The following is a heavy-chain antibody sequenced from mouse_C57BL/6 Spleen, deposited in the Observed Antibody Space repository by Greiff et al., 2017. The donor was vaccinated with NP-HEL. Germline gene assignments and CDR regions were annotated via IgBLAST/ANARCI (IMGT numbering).Heavy chain of an antibody. V-gene: IGHV1-80*01. J-gene: IGHJ2*01. Sequence: QVQLQQSGAELVKPGASVKISCKASGYAFSSYWMNWVKQRPGKGLEWIGQIYPGDGDTNYHGKFKGKATLTADKTSSTAYMQLSSLTSEDSAVYFCARCGSSLCYFDYWGQGTTLTVSS. CDR2: IYPGDGDT. CDR1: GYAFSSYW. D-gene: IGHD1-1*01. CDR3: ARCGSSLCYFDY.